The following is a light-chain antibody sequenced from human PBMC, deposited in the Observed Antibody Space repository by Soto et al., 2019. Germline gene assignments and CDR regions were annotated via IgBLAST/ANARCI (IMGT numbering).Light chain of an antibody. Sequence: DIQLTQSPPTLSASVGDRVTITCRASQTISTWMAWYQQKPGKAPTLLVYDASTLQSGVASRFSGSGSGTEFTLIISGLQPDDSATYYCQQYTNTNNPWMFGQGTKVEI. CDR2: DAS. J-gene: IGKJ1*01. CDR1: QTISTW. CDR3: QQYTNTNNPWM. V-gene: IGKV1-5*01.